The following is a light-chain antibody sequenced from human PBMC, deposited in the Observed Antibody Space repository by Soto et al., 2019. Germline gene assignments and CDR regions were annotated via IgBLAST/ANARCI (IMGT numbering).Light chain of an antibody. CDR1: SSDVGGYNY. CDR2: EVS. J-gene: IGLJ3*02. Sequence: QSAMTQPASVSGSPGQSITISCTGTSSDVGGYNYVSWYQQHPGKAPKLMIYEVSNRPSGVSNRFSGSKSGNTASLTISGLQAEDEADYYCSSNTTNTPLVFGGGTKVTVL. V-gene: IGLV2-14*01. CDR3: SSNTTNTPLV.